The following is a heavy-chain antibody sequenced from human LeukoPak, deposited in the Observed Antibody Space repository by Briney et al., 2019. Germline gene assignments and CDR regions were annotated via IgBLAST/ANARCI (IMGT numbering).Heavy chain of an antibody. CDR2: ISSNGGST. CDR1: GFTFSSYA. J-gene: IGHJ3*02. CDR3: ARGLGPGYSSGWYLGDAFDI. Sequence: GGSLRPSCAASGFTFSSYAMHWVRQAPGKGLEYVSAISSNGGSTYYANSVKGRFTISRDNSKNTLYLQMGSLRAEDMAVYYCARGLGPGYSSGWYLGDAFDIWGQGTMVTVSS. V-gene: IGHV3-64*01. D-gene: IGHD6-19*01.